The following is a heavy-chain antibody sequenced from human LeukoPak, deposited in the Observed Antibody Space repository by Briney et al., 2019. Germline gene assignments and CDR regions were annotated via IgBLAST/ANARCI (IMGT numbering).Heavy chain of an antibody. Sequence: PGGSLRLSCAASGFTFSSYAMHWVRQAPGKGLEWVAVISYDGSNKYYADSVKGRFTISRDNAKNSLYLQMNSLRAEDTAVYYCARGSDILTGYADYWGQGTLVTVSS. D-gene: IGHD3-9*01. CDR2: ISYDGSNK. V-gene: IGHV3-30-3*01. CDR1: GFTFSSYA. CDR3: ARGSDILTGYADY. J-gene: IGHJ4*02.